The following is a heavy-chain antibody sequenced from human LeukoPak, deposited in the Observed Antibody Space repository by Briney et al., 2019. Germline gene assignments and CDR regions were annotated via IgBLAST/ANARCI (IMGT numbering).Heavy chain of an antibody. J-gene: IGHJ3*02. CDR3: VKGVDTAMYDAFDI. CDR1: GFTFSNYV. Sequence: GGSLRLSCSGSGFTFSNYVMHWVRQAPGKGLEYVSTISSNGGSTYYADSVKGRFTISRDNSKSTLHLQMSSLRAEDTAVYYCVKGVDTAMYDAFDIWGQGTMVTVSS. CDR2: ISSNGGST. V-gene: IGHV3-64D*09. D-gene: IGHD5-18*01.